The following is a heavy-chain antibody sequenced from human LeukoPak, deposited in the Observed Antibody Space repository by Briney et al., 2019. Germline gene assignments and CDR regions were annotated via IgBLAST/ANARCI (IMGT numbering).Heavy chain of an antibody. V-gene: IGHV6-1*01. CDR3: ARGKNGAAAGTAVAGMPLPRQVYYYYYMDV. CDR1: GDSVSNNSAA. CDR2: TYYRSKWYN. D-gene: IGHD6-19*01. Sequence: SQTLSLTCAISGDSVSNNSAAWNWIRQSPSRGLEWLGRTYYRSKWYNDYAVSVKSRITINPDTSKNQFSLQLNSVTPEDTAVYYCARGKNGAAAGTAVAGMPLPRQVYYYYYMDVWGKGTTVTISS. J-gene: IGHJ6*03.